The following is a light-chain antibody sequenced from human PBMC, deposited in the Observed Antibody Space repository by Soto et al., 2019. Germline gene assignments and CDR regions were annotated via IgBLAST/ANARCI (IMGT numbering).Light chain of an antibody. J-gene: IGLJ1*01. CDR2: GVS. Sequence: QSALTQPASVSGSPGQSITISCTGTSSDVGTYNLVSWYQQHPGRAPQLMIYGVSKRPSGISNRFSGSKSGNTASLTIAGLQAEDEADYYCCSYAADSTVVFGTGTKLTVL. CDR1: SSDVGTYNL. V-gene: IGLV2-23*02. CDR3: CSYAADSTVV.